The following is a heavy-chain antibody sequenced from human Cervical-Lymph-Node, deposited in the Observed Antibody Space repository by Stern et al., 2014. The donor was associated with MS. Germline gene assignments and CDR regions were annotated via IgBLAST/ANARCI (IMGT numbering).Heavy chain of an antibody. Sequence: EVQLVESGAEVKKPGESLQLSCKGSGYSFTSHWIGWVRQMPGKGLEWMGMIYPGDSDTRYSPSFPGQGPLSSPKSIRTASLPRPSMKASDTAIYYCARHQTDYKGRDYYYYGMDVWGQGTTVTVSS. J-gene: IGHJ6*02. D-gene: IGHD4-11*01. CDR2: IYPGDSDT. CDR1: GYSFTSHW. V-gene: IGHV5-51*01. CDR3: ARHQTDYKGRDYYYYGMDV.